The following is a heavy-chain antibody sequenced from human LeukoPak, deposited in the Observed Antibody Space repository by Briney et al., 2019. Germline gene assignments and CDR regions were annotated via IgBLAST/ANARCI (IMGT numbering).Heavy chain of an antibody. D-gene: IGHD6-13*01. Sequence: PSETLSLTCTVSGGSISSYYWSWIRQPPGKGLEWIGYIYYSGSTNYNPSLKSRVTISVDTSKNQFALKLSSVTAADTAVYYCAMGGGVAAAGAFDVWGQGTMVTVSS. V-gene: IGHV4-59*12. CDR2: IYYSGST. CDR1: GGSISSYY. CDR3: AMGGGVAAAGAFDV. J-gene: IGHJ3*01.